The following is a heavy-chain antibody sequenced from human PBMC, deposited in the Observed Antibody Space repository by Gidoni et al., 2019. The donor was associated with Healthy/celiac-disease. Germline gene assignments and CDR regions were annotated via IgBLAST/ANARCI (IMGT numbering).Heavy chain of an antibody. D-gene: IGHD4-17*01. CDR3: ARDGALDPVTIFFGNRDDGFDI. J-gene: IGHJ3*02. CDR2: IWYDGSNK. Sequence: QVQLVEFGGGVGQPGRSLRLSCAASGFTFSNYVMHWVRQAPGKGLEWVAVIWYDGSNKYYADSVKGRFTISRDNSKNTLYLQMNSLRAEDTAVYYCARDGALDPVTIFFGNRDDGFDIWGQGTMVTVSS. V-gene: IGHV3-33*01. CDR1: GFTFSNYV.